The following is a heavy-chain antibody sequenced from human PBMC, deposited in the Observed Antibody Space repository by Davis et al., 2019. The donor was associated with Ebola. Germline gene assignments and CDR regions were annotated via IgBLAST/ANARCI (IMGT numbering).Heavy chain of an antibody. CDR1: GGSICSYY. V-gene: IGHV4-59*08. J-gene: IGHJ4*02. CDR2: IYYSGST. Sequence: SETLSLTCTVSGGSICSYYWSWIRQPPGKGLEWIGYIYYSGSTNYNPSLKSRVTISVDTSKNQFSLKLSSVTAADTAVYFCARRSYSSSLIDSWGQGSLVTVSS. CDR3: ARRSYSSSLIDS. D-gene: IGHD6-13*01.